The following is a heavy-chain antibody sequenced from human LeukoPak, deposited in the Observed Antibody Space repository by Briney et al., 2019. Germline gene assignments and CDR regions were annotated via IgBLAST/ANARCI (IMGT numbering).Heavy chain of an antibody. D-gene: IGHD6-13*01. CDR3: ARGRRAAAVSFDY. V-gene: IGHV4-59*08. CDR2: IYYSGST. Sequence: SETLSLTCTVSGGSISSYYWSWIRQPPGKGLECIGYIYYSGSTNYNPSLKSRVTISVDTSKKQFSLKLSSVTAADTAVYYCARGRRAAAVSFDYWGQGTLVTVSS. J-gene: IGHJ4*02. CDR1: GGSISSYY.